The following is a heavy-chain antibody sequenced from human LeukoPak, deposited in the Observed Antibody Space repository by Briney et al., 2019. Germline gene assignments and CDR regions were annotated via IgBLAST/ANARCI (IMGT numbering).Heavy chain of an antibody. J-gene: IGHJ4*02. D-gene: IGHD5-18*01. Sequence: ASVKVSCKASGYTFTGYYIHWVRQAPGQGLEWMGWINPNSGGTKYSQKFQGRVTMTRDTSISTGYMELSRLRSEHTAVYYCASASVDTTLVLFDWGEGTHLAVSS. CDR1: GYTFTGYY. CDR3: ASASVDTTLVLFD. CDR2: INPNSGGT. V-gene: IGHV1-2*02.